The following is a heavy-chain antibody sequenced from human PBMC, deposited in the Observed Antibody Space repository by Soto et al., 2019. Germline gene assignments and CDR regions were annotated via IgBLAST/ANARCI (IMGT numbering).Heavy chain of an antibody. J-gene: IGHJ4*02. D-gene: IGHD1-1*01. CDR1: GFTFSAYW. CDR3: TRGPRVSSTGTGDH. CDR2: ISDDGSTT. V-gene: IGHV3-74*01. Sequence: GGSLRLSCEVSGFTFSAYWMHWVRQVPGKGLIWVSRISDDGSTTTYADSVKGRFTISRDNAKNTLYLQMNSLRADDTGLYYCTRGPRVSSTGTGDHWGQGTLVTVSS.